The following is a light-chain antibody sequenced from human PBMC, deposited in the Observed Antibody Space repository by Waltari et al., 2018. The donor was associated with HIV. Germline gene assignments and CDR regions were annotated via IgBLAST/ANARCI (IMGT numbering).Light chain of an antibody. CDR1: RSNIEHNS. J-gene: IGLJ3*02. V-gene: IGLV1-47*01. CDR2: RNN. CDR3: AVWDDSLSGKWL. Sequence: QSVLTQPPSASGPPGPRVTISCSGGRSNIEHNSVHWYQQFPGTAPKLLSFRNNQRPSGVPDRFSGSKSGTSASLAISGLRSEDEADYYCAVWDDSLSGKWLFGGGTKLTVL.